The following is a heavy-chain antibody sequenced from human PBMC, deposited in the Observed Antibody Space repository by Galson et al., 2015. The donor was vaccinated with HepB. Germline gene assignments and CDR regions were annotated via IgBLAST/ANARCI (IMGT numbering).Heavy chain of an antibody. J-gene: IGHJ4*02. CDR2: INADNGTT. CDR1: GYSFTTYN. Sequence: SVKVSCKASGYSFTTYNMQWVRQAPGQRLEWMGWINADNGTTKYSQKFQGRVTISRDTSASTAYMELSGLTSEDTAVYYCARTEGGWDGSSLRGGDYWGQGTLVTVSS. V-gene: IGHV1-3*01. CDR3: ARTEGGWDGSSLRGGDY. D-gene: IGHD3-10*01.